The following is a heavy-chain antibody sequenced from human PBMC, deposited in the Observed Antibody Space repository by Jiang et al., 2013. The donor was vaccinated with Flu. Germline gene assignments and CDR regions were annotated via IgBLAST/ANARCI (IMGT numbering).Heavy chain of an antibody. CDR3: AKLGGRKTRIWFDP. CDR1: GGSFSGYY. D-gene: IGHD7-27*01. V-gene: IGHV4-34*01. J-gene: IGHJ5*02. Sequence: LLKPSETLSLTCAVYGGSFSGYYWSWIRQPPGKGLEWIGEINHSGSTNYNPSLKSRVTISVDTSKNHFSLKLSSVTAADTAVYYCAKLGGRKTRIWFDPWGRGTLVTVSS. CDR2: INHSGST.